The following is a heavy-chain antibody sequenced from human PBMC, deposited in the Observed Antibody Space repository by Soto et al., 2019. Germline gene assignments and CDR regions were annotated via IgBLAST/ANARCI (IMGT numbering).Heavy chain of an antibody. J-gene: IGHJ4*02. D-gene: IGHD2-15*01. V-gene: IGHV4-34*01. CDR3: ARGDIVVVVAD. CDR2: INHSGST. CDR1: GGSFSGYY. Sequence: QVQLQQWGAGLLKPSETLSLTCAVYGGSFSGYYWSWIRQPPGKGLEWIGEINHSGSTNYNPSLKSRVTISVDKSKNQVYLELSCVTAADTAVYYCARGDIVVVVADWGQGTLVTVSS.